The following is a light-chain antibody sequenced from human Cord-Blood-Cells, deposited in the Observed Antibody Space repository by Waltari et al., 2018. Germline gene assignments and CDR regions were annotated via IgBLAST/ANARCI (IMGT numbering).Light chain of an antibody. J-gene: IGKJ1*01. CDR1: QGISSY. CDR2: AAP. V-gene: IGKV1-8*01. Sequence: AIRMTQSPSSFSASTGDRVTITCRASQGISSYLAWYQQKPGKAPKLLIYAAPTLQSGVPSRFSGSGSGTDFTLTISCLQSEDFATYYCQQYYSYPPWKFGQGTKVEIK. CDR3: QQYYSYPPWK.